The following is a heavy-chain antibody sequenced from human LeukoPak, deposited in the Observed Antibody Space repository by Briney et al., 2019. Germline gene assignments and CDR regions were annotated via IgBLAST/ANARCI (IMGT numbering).Heavy chain of an antibody. CDR3: AKNRGTDYYYYMDV. D-gene: IGHD1-26*01. V-gene: IGHV3-23*01. Sequence: GGSLRLSCAASGFTFSSYAMSWVRQAPGKGLECVSGISGHGDNTYYADSVKGRFTISRDNSKNTLYLQMNSLRAEDTAVYYCAKNRGTDYYYYMDVWGKGTTVTVSS. CDR1: GFTFSSYA. CDR2: ISGHGDNT. J-gene: IGHJ6*03.